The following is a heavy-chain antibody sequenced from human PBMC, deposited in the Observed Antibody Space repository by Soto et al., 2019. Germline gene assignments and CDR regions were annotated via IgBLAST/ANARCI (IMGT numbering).Heavy chain of an antibody. CDR2: IYWDDDK. CDR1: GFSLSTSGVG. Sequence: SGPTLVNPTQTLTLTCTFSGFSLSTSGVGVGRIRQPPGKALEWLALIYWDDDKRYSPSLKSRLTITKDTSKNQVVLTMTNMDPVDTATYYCAHLRITMVRGYAGPDYWGQGTLVTVSS. CDR3: AHLRITMVRGYAGPDY. J-gene: IGHJ4*02. V-gene: IGHV2-5*02. D-gene: IGHD3-10*01.